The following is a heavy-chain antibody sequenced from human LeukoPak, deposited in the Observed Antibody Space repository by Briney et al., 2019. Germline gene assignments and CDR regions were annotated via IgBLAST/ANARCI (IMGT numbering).Heavy chain of an antibody. CDR2: ISYDGSNK. CDR1: GFTFSSYA. Sequence: PGRSLRLSCAASGFTFSSYAMHWVRQAPGKGLEWVAVISYDGSNKYYADSVKGRFTISRDNSKNTLYLQMNSLRAEDTAVYYCARPNWNCDHYFDYWGQGTLVTVSS. CDR3: ARPNWNCDHYFDY. D-gene: IGHD1-7*01. J-gene: IGHJ4*02. V-gene: IGHV3-30*01.